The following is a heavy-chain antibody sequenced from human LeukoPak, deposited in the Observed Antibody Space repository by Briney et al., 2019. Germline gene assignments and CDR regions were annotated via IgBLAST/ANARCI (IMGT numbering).Heavy chain of an antibody. CDR2: IYTDGSTK. V-gene: IGHV3-33*01. J-gene: IGHJ4*02. CDR3: ARNSGGRRYYFTE. Sequence: GGSLRLSCAASGCIFSNSGMHWVRQAPGKGLEWVTVIYTDGSTKYYADSVKGRFTISRDNSQNTLYLQMNSLRAEDTAVYYCARNSGGRRYYFTEWGQGTLVTVSS. CDR1: GCIFSNSG. D-gene: IGHD3-10*01.